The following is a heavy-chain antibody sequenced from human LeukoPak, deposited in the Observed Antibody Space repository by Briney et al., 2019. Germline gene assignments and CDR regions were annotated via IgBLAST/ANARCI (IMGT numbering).Heavy chain of an antibody. J-gene: IGHJ4*02. Sequence: PGGSLRLSCAATGFTFSSYSMNWVRQAPGKGLEWVSSISSSSSYIYYADSVKGRFTISRDNAKNSLYLQMNSLRAEDTAVYYCAEGYSGSYYYFDYWGQGTLVTVSS. CDR1: GFTFSSYS. D-gene: IGHD1-26*01. V-gene: IGHV3-21*01. CDR2: ISSSSSYI. CDR3: AEGYSGSYYYFDY.